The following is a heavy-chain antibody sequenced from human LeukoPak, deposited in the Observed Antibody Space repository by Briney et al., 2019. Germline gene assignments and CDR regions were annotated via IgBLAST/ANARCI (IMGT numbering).Heavy chain of an antibody. CDR1: GFTFSNYW. J-gene: IGHJ3*02. Sequence: GGSPSLSCTASGFTFSNYWMHWVRQAPGKGLVWVSRINSDGRSTKYADSVKGRFAISRDNAKNTLDLQMNSLRAEDTAVYYCVRDRAVSPFPPDAFDMWGQGTMVTVAS. CDR3: VRDRAVSPFPPDAFDM. D-gene: IGHD4-17*01. V-gene: IGHV3-74*01. CDR2: INSDGRST.